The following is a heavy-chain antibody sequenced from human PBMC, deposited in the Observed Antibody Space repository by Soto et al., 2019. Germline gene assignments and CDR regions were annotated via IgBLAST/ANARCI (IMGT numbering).Heavy chain of an antibody. Sequence: PGGSLRLSCAPSGFTFSSYEMNWVRQPPGKGLEWVSYISSSGSTIYSADSVKGRFTISRDNAKNSLYLQMNSLRAEDTAVYYCARDSTSSGLFDYWGQGTLVTVSS. CDR1: GFTFSSYE. V-gene: IGHV3-48*03. CDR2: ISSSGSTI. CDR3: ARDSTSSGLFDY. D-gene: IGHD6-6*01. J-gene: IGHJ4*02.